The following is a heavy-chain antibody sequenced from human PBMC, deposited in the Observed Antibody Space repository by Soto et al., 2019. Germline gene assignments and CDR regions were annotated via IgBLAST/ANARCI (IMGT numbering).Heavy chain of an antibody. CDR1: GGSFSGYY. Sequence: SETLSLTCAVYGGSFSGYYWSWIRQPPGKGLEWIGEINHSGSTNYNPSLKSRVTISVETSKNQFSLKLSSVTAADTAVYYCARGRKPYYDSSGKSNWFDPWGQGTLVTVSS. CDR3: ARGRKPYYDSSGKSNWFDP. J-gene: IGHJ5*02. D-gene: IGHD3-22*01. V-gene: IGHV4-34*01. CDR2: INHSGST.